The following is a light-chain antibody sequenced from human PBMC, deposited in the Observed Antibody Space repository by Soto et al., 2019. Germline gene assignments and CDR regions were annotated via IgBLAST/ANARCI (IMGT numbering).Light chain of an antibody. CDR3: SSYAGSSTLV. J-gene: IGLJ2*01. CDR1: SSDVGSYNL. CDR2: EGS. V-gene: IGLV2-23*01. Sequence: QSALTQPASVSGSPGQSITISCTGTSSDVGSYNLVSWYQQHPGKAPKLMIYEGSKRPSGVSNRFSGSKSGNTASLTISGFQAEDEADYYCSSYAGSSTLVFGGGTKLTVL.